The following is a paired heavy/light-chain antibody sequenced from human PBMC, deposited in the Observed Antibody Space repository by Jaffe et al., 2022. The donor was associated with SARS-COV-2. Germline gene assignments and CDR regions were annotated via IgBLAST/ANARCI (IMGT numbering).Light chain of an antibody. CDR3: QQRSSWPPLT. CDR1: ESVSSY. J-gene: IGKJ4*01. Sequence: EIVLTQSPATLSLSPGERATLSCRASESVSSYLAWYQQKPGQAPRLLIYDASNRATGIPARFSGSGSGTDFTLTISSLEPEDFAVYYCQQRSSWPPLTFGGGTKVEIK. CDR2: DAS. V-gene: IGKV3-11*01.
Heavy chain of an antibody. D-gene: IGHD4-17*01. Sequence: QVQLQESGPGLVKPSQTLSLTCTVSGGSIGIGSYYWSWIRQPAGRGLEWIGRIYSNGNTNYNPSLKSRLTMSVDTFKNQFSLKLSSVTAADTAVYYCARDSVTVTQPTYYNYYGMDVWGQGTTVTVSS. CDR2: IYSNGNT. CDR3: ARDSVTVTQPTYYNYYGMDV. V-gene: IGHV4-61*02. J-gene: IGHJ6*02. CDR1: GGSIGIGSYY.